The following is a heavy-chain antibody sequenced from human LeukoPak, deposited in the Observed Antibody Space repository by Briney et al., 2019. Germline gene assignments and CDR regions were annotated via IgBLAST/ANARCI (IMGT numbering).Heavy chain of an antibody. CDR3: ARGDDSSGQGY. CDR1: GDSISYHY. CDR2: ISTSGST. Sequence: SETLSLTCTVSGDSISYHYWSWIRQPAGKGLEWIGRISTSGSTNYNPSLKSRVTMSVDTSKNQFSLKLSSVTAADTAVYYCARGDDSSGQGYWGQGTLVTVSP. J-gene: IGHJ4*02. D-gene: IGHD3-22*01. V-gene: IGHV4-4*07.